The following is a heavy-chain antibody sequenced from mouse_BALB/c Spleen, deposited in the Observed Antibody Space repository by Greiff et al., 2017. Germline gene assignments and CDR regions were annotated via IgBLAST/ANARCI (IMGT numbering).Heavy chain of an antibody. Sequence: EVPLQESGPDLVKPSQSLSLTCTVTGYSITSGYSWPWIRQFPGNKLEWMGYIHYSGSTNYNPSLKSRISITRDTSKNQFFLQLNSVTTEDTATYYCASYGSSLFADWGQGTLVTVSA. CDR3: ASYGSSLFAD. D-gene: IGHD1-1*01. CDR1: GYSITSGYS. CDR2: IHYSGST. V-gene: IGHV3-1*02. J-gene: IGHJ3*01.